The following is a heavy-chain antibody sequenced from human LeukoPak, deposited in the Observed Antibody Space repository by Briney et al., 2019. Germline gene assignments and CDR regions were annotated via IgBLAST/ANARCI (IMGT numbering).Heavy chain of an antibody. J-gene: IGHJ4*02. Sequence: ASVKLSCKACGYTFTTSHMHWVRQAPGQGLEWMGIIIPSGGSTSYAQKLQGRVTMTSDTSTSTAYMELSSLKSEDTAVYYCARDGGDGSGYYYYDYWGQGTLVTVSS. D-gene: IGHD3-22*01. CDR3: ARDGGDGSGYYYYDY. CDR1: GYTFTTSH. CDR2: IIPSGGST. V-gene: IGHV1-46*04.